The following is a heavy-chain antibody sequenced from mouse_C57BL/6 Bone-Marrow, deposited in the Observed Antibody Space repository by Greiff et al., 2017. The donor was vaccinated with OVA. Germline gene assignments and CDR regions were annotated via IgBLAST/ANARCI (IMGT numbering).Heavy chain of an antibody. D-gene: IGHD2-4*01. V-gene: IGHV1-50*01. CDR2: IDPSDSYT. J-gene: IGHJ3*01. CDR1: GYTFTSYW. CDR3: ASWDDHDEGFAY. Sequence: VQLQQPGAELVKPGASVKLSCKASGYTFTSYWMQWVKQRPGQGLEWIGEIDPSDSYTNYNQKFKGKATLTVDTSSSTAYMQLSSLTSEDSAVYYCASWDDHDEGFAYWGQGTLVTVSA.